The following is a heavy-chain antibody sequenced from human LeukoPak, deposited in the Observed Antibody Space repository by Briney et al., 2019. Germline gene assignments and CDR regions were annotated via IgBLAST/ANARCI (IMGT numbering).Heavy chain of an antibody. D-gene: IGHD3-3*01. Sequence: SETLSLTCTVSGGSISSGGYYWSWIRQPPGKGLEWIGYIYHSGSTYYNPSLKSRVTISVDRSKNQFSLKLSSVTAADTAVYYCASWPKSRGTYYDFWSGSYFDYWGQGTLVTVSS. CDR1: GGSISSGGYY. CDR2: IYHSGST. J-gene: IGHJ4*02. V-gene: IGHV4-30-2*01. CDR3: ASWPKSRGTYYDFWSGSYFDY.